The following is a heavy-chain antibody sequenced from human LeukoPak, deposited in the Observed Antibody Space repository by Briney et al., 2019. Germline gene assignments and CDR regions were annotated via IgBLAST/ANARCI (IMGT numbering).Heavy chain of an antibody. V-gene: IGHV5-51*01. CDR2: IYPGDSDT. J-gene: IGHJ4*02. CDR1: GYSFTSYW. Sequence: GESLKISCKGSGYSFTSYWIGWVRQMPGKGLEWMGIIYPGDSDTRYSPSFQGQVTISADKSTSTAYLQWSSLKASDTAMYHCARSLRYGSGSYSLGYWGQGTLVTVSS. CDR3: ARSLRYGSGSYSLGY. D-gene: IGHD3-10*01.